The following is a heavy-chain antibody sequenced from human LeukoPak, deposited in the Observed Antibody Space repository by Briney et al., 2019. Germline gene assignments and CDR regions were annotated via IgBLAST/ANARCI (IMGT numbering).Heavy chain of an antibody. D-gene: IGHD4-17*01. CDR2: MNPNSGNT. Sequence: ASVKVSCKASGYTFTGYYMHWVRQAPGQGLEWMGWMNPNSGNTGYAQKFQGRVTITRNTSISTAYMELSSLRSEDTAVYYCARWVSVTESDYWGQGTLVTVSS. V-gene: IGHV1-8*03. CDR3: ARWVSVTESDY. J-gene: IGHJ4*02. CDR1: GYTFTGYY.